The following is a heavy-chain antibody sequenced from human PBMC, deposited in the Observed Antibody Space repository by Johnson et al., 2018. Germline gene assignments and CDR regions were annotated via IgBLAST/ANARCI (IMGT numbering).Heavy chain of an antibody. Sequence: QVQLVESGGGVVQPGHSLRLSCAASEFVFRNYYMHWVRQAPGKGLQWVALISYNGHDKDYGDSVKGRFTISRDNSKNTLFLQMKSMRAEDTAVYYCVKGSDYYYVNGGYSKGDAFDTWGQGTLVTVSS. CDR2: ISYNGHDK. J-gene: IGHJ3*02. CDR3: VKGSDYYYVNGGYSKGDAFDT. CDR1: EFVFRNYY. V-gene: IGHV3-30*18. D-gene: IGHD3-22*01.